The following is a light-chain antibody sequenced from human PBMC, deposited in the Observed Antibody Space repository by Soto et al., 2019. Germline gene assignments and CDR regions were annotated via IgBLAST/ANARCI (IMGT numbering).Light chain of an antibody. CDR3: SSYAGSNNFV. CDR2: EVT. CDR1: ASDIGGYDY. V-gene: IGLV2-8*01. J-gene: IGLJ1*01. Sequence: QSALTQPPSASGSPGQSVTISCTGTASDIGGYDYVSWYQQHPGKAPKLMIYEVTKRPSGVPYRFSGSKSGNTASLTVSGLQGEDEADYYCSSYAGSNNFVFGTGTKLTVL.